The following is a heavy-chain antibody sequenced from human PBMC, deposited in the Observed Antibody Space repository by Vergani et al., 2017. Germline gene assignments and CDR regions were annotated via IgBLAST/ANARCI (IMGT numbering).Heavy chain of an antibody. CDR3: TAKPLVYDLFDC. Sequence: EVQLVESGGGLVKPGGSLRLSCAASGFTFNNAWMHWVRQAPGKGLEWVGRIKSKTDGGTTDYTAPVKGRFTISRDDSKNTLYLQMNSLKTEDTAVYYCTAKPLVYDLFDCWGQGILVTVSS. D-gene: IGHD2-2*02. J-gene: IGHJ4*02. CDR1: GFTFNNAW. CDR2: IKSKTDGGTT. V-gene: IGHV3-15*01.